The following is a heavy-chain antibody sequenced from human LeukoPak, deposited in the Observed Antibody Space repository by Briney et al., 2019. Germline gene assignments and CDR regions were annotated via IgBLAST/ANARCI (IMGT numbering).Heavy chain of an antibody. Sequence: PGGSLRLSCEASGFTFSSYSMNWVRQAPGKGLEWVSSISSSSSYVYYADSVKGRFTISRDNAKNSLYLQMNSLRAEDTAVYYCARGCSGGSCYDYWGQGTLVTVSS. V-gene: IGHV3-21*01. D-gene: IGHD2-15*01. CDR1: GFTFSSYS. CDR3: ARGCSGGSCYDY. J-gene: IGHJ4*02. CDR2: ISSSSSYV.